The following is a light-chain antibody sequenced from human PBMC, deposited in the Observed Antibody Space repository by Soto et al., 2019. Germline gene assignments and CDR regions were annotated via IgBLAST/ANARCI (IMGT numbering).Light chain of an antibody. CDR2: GGS. Sequence: DIAMTQSPSSLSASIGDRVTITCRASQNIRNYLNWYQQKSGKAPKLLIYGGSSLRSGVPSRFGGTGSGTDFTLTINSLESEDFAIYYCQQYHNWPAFGQGTKVEIK. CDR1: QNIRNY. J-gene: IGKJ1*01. V-gene: IGKV1-39*01. CDR3: QQYHNWPA.